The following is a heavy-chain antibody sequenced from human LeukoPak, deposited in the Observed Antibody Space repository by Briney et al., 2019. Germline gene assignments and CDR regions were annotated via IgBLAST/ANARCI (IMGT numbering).Heavy chain of an antibody. V-gene: IGHV3-30*03. CDR2: ISYDGSNK. CDR1: GFTFSSYW. D-gene: IGHD3-3*01. J-gene: IGHJ3*02. CDR3: AGPRDYDFWSGSAFDI. Sequence: GGSLRLSCAASGFTFSSYWMHWVRQAPGKGLEWVAVISYDGSNKYYADSVRGRFTISRDNSKNTLYLQMNSLRAEDTAVYYCAGPRDYDFWSGSAFDIWGQGTMVTVSS.